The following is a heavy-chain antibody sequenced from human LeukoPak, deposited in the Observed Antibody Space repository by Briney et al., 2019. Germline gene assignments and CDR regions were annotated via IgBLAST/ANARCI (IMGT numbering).Heavy chain of an antibody. CDR1: GGSFSGYY. Sequence: ETLSLTCAVYGGSFSGYYWSWIRQPPGKGLEWIGEINHSGSTNYNPSLKSRVTISVDTSKNQFSLKLSSVTAADTAVYYCARHIGGRYYYYYMDVWGKGTTVTISS. J-gene: IGHJ6*03. CDR2: INHSGST. D-gene: IGHD2-21*01. V-gene: IGHV4-34*01. CDR3: ARHIGGRYYYYYMDV.